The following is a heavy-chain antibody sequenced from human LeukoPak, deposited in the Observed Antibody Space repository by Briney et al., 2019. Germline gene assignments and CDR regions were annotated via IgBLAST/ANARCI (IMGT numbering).Heavy chain of an antibody. J-gene: IGHJ4*02. V-gene: IGHV3-49*04. CDR3: TRTQSTYYPLAY. Sequence: GGSLRLPCTASGFTFGDYAMSWVRQAPGKGLEWVGFIRSKAYGGTTEYAASVKGRFTISRDDSKSIAYLQMNSLKTEDTAVYYCTRTQSTYYPLAYWGQGTLVTVSS. CDR2: IRSKAYGGTT. CDR1: GFTFGDYA. D-gene: IGHD2-21*01.